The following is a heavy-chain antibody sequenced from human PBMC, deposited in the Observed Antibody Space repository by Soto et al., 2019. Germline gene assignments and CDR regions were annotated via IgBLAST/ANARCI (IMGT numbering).Heavy chain of an antibody. CDR1: GGTFSSYA. J-gene: IGHJ3*02. CDR2: IIPIFGTA. CDR3: ERVPYYYASSGYDAFDI. V-gene: IGHV1-69*01. Sequence: QVQLVQSGAEVKKPGSSVKVSCNASGGTFSSYAISWVRQAPGQGLEWMGGIIPIFGTAKYAQTFQGRVTISADESTSKEYMELSSLRSEDKAVYYCERVPYYYASSGYDAFDIWGQGTMLALAS. D-gene: IGHD3-22*01.